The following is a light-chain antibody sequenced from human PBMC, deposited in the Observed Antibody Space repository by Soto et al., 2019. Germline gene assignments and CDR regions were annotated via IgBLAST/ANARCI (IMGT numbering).Light chain of an antibody. Sequence: DIVVTQTPLSSPVTVGQPASISCRSSQSLLHNNGKTYLNWFQQRPGQPPRLLIYEVSNRFSGVPDRFSGSGTGTDFTLTISRVQPEDVGVYSCMQATDFPWTFGQGTKVDFK. CDR1: QSLLHNNGKTY. CDR3: MQATDFPWT. CDR2: EVS. J-gene: IGKJ1*01. V-gene: IGKV2-24*01.